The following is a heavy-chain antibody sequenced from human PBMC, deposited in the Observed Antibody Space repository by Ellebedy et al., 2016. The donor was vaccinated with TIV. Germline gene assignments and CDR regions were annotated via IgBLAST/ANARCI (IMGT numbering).Heavy chain of an antibody. CDR3: ARRGSYGDYAVQINNWFDR. D-gene: IGHD4-17*01. J-gene: IGHJ5*02. Sequence: PGGSLRLSCTASGFSFRSYWMAWVRQAPGKGLEWVANIYQDGTMKYSLDSVRGRFVISGDNAKNSLYLQMNSLRTEDTAVYYCARRGSYGDYAVQINNWFDRWGQGTLVIVSS. CDR2: IYQDGTMK. CDR1: GFSFRSYW. V-gene: IGHV3-7*01.